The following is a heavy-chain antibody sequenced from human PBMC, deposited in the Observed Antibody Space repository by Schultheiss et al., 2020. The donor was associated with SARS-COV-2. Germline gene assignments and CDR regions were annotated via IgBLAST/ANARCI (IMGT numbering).Heavy chain of an antibody. Sequence: SETLSLTCTVSGGSISSSSYYWGWIRQHPGKGLEWIGYIYYSGSTYYNPSLKSRVTISVDTSKNQFSLKLSSVTAEDTAVYYCARVGGYDSSGYYDDAFDIWGQGTMVTVSS. CDR2: IYYSGST. CDR1: GGSISSSSYY. CDR3: ARVGGYDSSGYYDDAFDI. J-gene: IGHJ3*02. V-gene: IGHV4-31*03. D-gene: IGHD3-22*01.